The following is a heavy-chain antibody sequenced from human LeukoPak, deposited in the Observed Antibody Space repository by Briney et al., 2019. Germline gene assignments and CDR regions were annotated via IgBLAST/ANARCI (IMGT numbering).Heavy chain of an antibody. CDR2: INHSGST. CDR3: ARLASGAGGSSWYYYYYYMDV. CDR1: GGSFSGYY. Sequence: SETLSLTCAVYGGSFSGYYWSWIRQPPGKGLERIGEINHSGSTNYNPSLKSRVTISVDTSKNQFSLKLSSVTAADTAVYYCARLASGAGGSSWYYYYYYMDVWGKGTTVTVSS. J-gene: IGHJ6*03. V-gene: IGHV4-34*01. D-gene: IGHD6-13*01.